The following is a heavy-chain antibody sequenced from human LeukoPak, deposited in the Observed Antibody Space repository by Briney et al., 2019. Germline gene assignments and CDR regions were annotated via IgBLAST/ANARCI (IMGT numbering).Heavy chain of an antibody. CDR3: ARKYCSTTSCLFDN. CDR1: GFTFSNYA. CDR2: ISSSGTTI. J-gene: IGHJ4*02. D-gene: IGHD2-2*01. Sequence: PGGSLRLSCEASGFTFSNYAMSWVRQAPGKGLQWVSDISSSGTTIYYADSVKGRFTISRDNAKNSLYLQMNSLRAEDTAVYYCARKYCSTTSCLFDNWGQGTLVTVSS. V-gene: IGHV3-48*03.